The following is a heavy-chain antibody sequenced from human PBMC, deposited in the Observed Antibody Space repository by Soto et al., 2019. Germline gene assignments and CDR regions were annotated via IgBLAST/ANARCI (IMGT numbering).Heavy chain of an antibody. CDR2: IYWDDSK. CDR3: AHKGPEDWPLDY. V-gene: IGHV2-5*02. J-gene: IGHJ4*02. D-gene: IGHD3-9*01. Sequence: QITLKESGPTLVRPTQTLTLTCAFSGFSLSTSGVGVGWIRQPPGKALEWLAVIYWDDSKHYSPSLRSRPTINKDTCKNQVVLTMTHMDPMDTGTYYCAHKGPEDWPLDYWGQGTLVTVSS. CDR1: GFSLSTSGVG.